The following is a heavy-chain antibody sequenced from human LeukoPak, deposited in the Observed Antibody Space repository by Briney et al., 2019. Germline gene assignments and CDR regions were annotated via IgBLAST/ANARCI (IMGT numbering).Heavy chain of an antibody. CDR1: GFTFSSYG. J-gene: IGHJ4*02. CDR2: IRYDRSNK. Sequence: GGSLRLSCAASGFTFSSYGMHWVRQAPGKGLEWVAFIRYDRSNKYYADSVKGRFTISRDNSKNTLYLQMNSLRAEDTAVYYCAKDSCTNGVCYDFDYWGQGTLVTVSS. CDR3: AKDSCTNGVCYDFDY. D-gene: IGHD2-8*01. V-gene: IGHV3-30*02.